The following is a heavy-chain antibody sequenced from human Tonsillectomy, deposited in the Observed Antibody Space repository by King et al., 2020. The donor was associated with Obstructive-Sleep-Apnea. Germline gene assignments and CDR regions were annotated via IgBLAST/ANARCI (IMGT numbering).Heavy chain of an antibody. J-gene: IGHJ4*02. V-gene: IGHV3-9*01. Sequence: VQLVESGGGLVQPGRSLRLSCEASGFTFDDYAMHWVRQAPGKGLEWVSAISWDSGSIGYADSVKGRFTISRDNAKNSLYLQMNGLRAEETALYYCAKGKRGSTSWYFDYWGQGTLVTVSS. CDR1: GFTFDDYA. D-gene: IGHD2-2*01. CDR3: AKGKRGSTSWYFDY. CDR2: ISWDSGSI.